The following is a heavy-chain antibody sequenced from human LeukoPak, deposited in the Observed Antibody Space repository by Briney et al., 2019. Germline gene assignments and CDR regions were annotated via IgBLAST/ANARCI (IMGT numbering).Heavy chain of an antibody. CDR2: VYRSGST. CDR1: GGSTTSGAYA. CDR3: ARGGGFYGSGTTHFDY. V-gene: IGHV4-30-2*01. D-gene: IGHD3-10*01. Sequence: SETLSLTCAVSGGSTTSGAYAWSWIRQPPGKGLEWIRYVYRSGSTSYKPSLKSRLSITIDKSKNQFSLNLRSVTAADTAFYYCARGGGFYGSGTTHFDYWGQGTLATVSS. J-gene: IGHJ4*02.